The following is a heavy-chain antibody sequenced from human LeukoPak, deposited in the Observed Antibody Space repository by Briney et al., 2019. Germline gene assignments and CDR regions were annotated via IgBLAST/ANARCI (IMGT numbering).Heavy chain of an antibody. Sequence: GASVKVSYKASGYTFTSYYMHWVRQAPGQGLEWMGIVNPSGGSTSYAQKFQGRVTMTRDTSTSTVYMELSGLRSEDTAVYYCARVRSRVRGAFDIWGQGTMVTVSS. CDR3: ARVRSRVRGAFDI. V-gene: IGHV1-46*01. CDR2: VNPSGGST. CDR1: GYTFTSYY. J-gene: IGHJ3*02. D-gene: IGHD3-10*01.